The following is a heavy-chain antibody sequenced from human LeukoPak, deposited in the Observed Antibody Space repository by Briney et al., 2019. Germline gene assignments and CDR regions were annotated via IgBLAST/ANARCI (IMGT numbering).Heavy chain of an antibody. CDR2: INHSGST. J-gene: IGHJ5*02. D-gene: IGHD1-14*01. CDR3: ARGQGHRRGNWFDP. Sequence: SQTLSLTCTVSGGSISSGGYYWNWIRQHPGKGLEWIGEINHSGSTNYNPSLKSRVTISVDTSKNQFSLKLSSVTAADTAVYYCARGQGHRRGNWFDPWGQGTLVTVSS. CDR1: GGSISSGGYY. V-gene: IGHV4-31*03.